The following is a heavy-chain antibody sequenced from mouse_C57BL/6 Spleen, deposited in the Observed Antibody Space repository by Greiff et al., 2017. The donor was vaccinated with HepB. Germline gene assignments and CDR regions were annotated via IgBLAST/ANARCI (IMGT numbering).Heavy chain of an antibody. CDR2: IDPSDSYT. Sequence: QVQLQQSGAELVKPGASVKLSCKASGYTFTSYWMQWVKQRPGQGLEWIGEIDPSDSYTNYNQKFKGKATLTVDTSSSTAYMQLSSLTSEDSAVDYCARYIATVVARAMDYWGQGTSVTVSS. D-gene: IGHD1-1*01. J-gene: IGHJ4*01. CDR3: ARYIATVVARAMDY. V-gene: IGHV1-50*01. CDR1: GYTFTSYW.